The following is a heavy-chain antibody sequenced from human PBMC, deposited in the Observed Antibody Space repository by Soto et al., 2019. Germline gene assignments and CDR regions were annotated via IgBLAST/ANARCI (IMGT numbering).Heavy chain of an antibody. V-gene: IGHV3-23*01. Sequence: EVQLLDSGGRLVQPGGSLRLSCAASGFTFSSYAMSWVRQAPGKGLEWVSSISESGDSTSYAESVRRRFTISRDDSKNTLYLQMNSLKAENTAVYPCAKSRIQGWTKGLYDHWGQGTLVTVSS. CDR2: ISESGDST. CDR3: AKSRIQGWTKGLYDH. CDR1: GFTFSSYA. J-gene: IGHJ4*02. D-gene: IGHD2-15*01.